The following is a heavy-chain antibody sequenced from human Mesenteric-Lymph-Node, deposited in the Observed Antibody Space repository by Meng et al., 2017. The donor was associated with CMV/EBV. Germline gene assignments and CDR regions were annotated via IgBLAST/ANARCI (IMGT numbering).Heavy chain of an antibody. CDR2: MNPNSGNT. CDR3: ARGWGFSMDV. D-gene: IGHD7-27*01. Sequence: ASVNVSCKASGYTLTSYDINWVRQATGQGLEWMGWMNPNSGNTGYAQKFQGRVAMTRNTSISTAYMELSSLRSEDTAMYYCARGWGFSMDVWGQGTTVTVSS. J-gene: IGHJ6*02. CDR1: GYTLTSYD. V-gene: IGHV1-8*01.